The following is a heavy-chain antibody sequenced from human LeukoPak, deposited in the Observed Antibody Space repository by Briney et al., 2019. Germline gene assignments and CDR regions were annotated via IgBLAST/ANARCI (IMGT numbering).Heavy chain of an antibody. CDR1: GFSFSTHC. D-gene: IGHD2-21*01. J-gene: IGHJ4*02. CDR2: INSDGSAT. Sequence: PGGSLRLSCAASGFSFSTHCMHWVRQAPGKGLVYVAQINSDGSATAYADTVKGRFTISRDNAKNTLYLEMSTLRAEDTAVYYCGSLTVIARDHWGQGTLVTVSS. CDR3: GSLTVIARDH. V-gene: IGHV3-74*01.